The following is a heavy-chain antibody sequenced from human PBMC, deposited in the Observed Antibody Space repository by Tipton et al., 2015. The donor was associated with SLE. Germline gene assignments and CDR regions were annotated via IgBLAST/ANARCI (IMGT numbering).Heavy chain of an antibody. CDR1: GDSISSGGYY. CDR2: IPYSGAT. D-gene: IGHD7-27*01. V-gene: IGHV4-31*03. CDR3: ARLTPWGYDY. J-gene: IGHJ4*02. Sequence: TLSLTCSVSGDSISSGGYYWSWIRQYPGKGLEWIGYIPYSGATSYNPSLKSRVTISVDTSKNQFSLSLISVTAADTAVYYCARLTPWGYDYWGPGMLVTVSS.